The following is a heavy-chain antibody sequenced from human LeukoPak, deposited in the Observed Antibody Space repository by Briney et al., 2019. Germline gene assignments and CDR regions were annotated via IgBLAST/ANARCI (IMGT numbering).Heavy chain of an antibody. V-gene: IGHV3-21*01. D-gene: IGHD6-13*01. J-gene: IGHJ4*02. Sequence: GGSLRLSCAASGFTFSSYSMNWVGQAPGKGLEWVSSISSSSSYIYYADSVKGRFTISRDNAKNSLYLQMNSQRAEDTAVYYCARSHIAALDYWGQGTLVTVSS. CDR3: ARSHIAALDY. CDR1: GFTFSSYS. CDR2: ISSSSSYI.